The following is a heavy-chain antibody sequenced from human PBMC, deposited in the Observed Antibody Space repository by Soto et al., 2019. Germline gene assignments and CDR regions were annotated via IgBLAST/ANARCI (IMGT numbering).Heavy chain of an antibody. V-gene: IGHV1-69*06. Sequence: QVQLVQSGAEVKKPGSSVKVSCKASGGTFSSLAISWVRQAPGQGLEWMGGLVPVFGTANYAQKFQDRVTITADKSASTSCMELSSLRSEDTAVYYCARSPGVFDYWGQGTLVTVSS. CDR1: GGTFSSLA. J-gene: IGHJ4*02. D-gene: IGHD3-10*01. CDR2: LVPVFGTA. CDR3: ARSPGVFDY.